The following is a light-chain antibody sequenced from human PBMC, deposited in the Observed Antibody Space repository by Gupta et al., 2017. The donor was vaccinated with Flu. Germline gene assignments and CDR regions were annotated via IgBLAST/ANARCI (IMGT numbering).Light chain of an antibody. Sequence: VTISCTGTTSDIGSYDYVAWYQQHPGRAPKLIIYDVSKRPSGVPDRFSGSKSGDTASLTVSGLQADDEADYYCSSYAGERNWVVFGGGTKMTVL. CDR3: SSYAGERNWVV. CDR1: TSDIGSYDY. J-gene: IGLJ3*02. CDR2: DVS. V-gene: IGLV2-8*01.